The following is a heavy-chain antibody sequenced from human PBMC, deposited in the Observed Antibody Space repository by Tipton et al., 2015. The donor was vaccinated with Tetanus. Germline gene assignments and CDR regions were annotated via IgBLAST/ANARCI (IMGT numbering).Heavy chain of an antibody. CDR1: GYTFTSYG. CDR2: ISAYNGNT. J-gene: IGHJ5*02. V-gene: IGHV1-18*04. D-gene: IGHD3-16*02. CDR3: ARLSQSLYDPLMQRWFDP. Sequence: QMQLVQSGAEVKKPGASVKVSCKASGYTFTSYGISWVRQAPGQELEWMGWISAYNGNTNYAQKLQGRVTMTTDTSTSTAYMELRSLRSDDTAVYYCARLSQSLYDPLMQRWFDPWGQGTLVTVSS.